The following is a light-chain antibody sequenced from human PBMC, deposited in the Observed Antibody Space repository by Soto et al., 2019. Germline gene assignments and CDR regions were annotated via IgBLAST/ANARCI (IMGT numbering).Light chain of an antibody. V-gene: IGKV3-20*01. CDR1: QSVGSY. J-gene: IGKJ1*01. Sequence: EIVLTQSPATLSLSPGERATLSCRASQSVGSYLAWYQQKPGQAPRLLIFGASIRVTGIPDRFIGSGSGTDFTLTISRLEPEDFAVYYCQHYVTSLTTFGQGTKVDIK. CDR3: QHYVTSLTT. CDR2: GAS.